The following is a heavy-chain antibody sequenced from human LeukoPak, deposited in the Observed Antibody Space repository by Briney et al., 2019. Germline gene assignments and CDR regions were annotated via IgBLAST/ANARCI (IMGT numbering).Heavy chain of an antibody. Sequence: SETLSLTCAVHGGSFSGYYWSWIRQPPGKGLEWIGEINHSGSTNYNPSLKSRVTISVDTSKNQFSLKLSSVTAADTAVYYCARGVPVLRYFDWLSPPAKNYALDYWGQGTLVTVSS. CDR1: GGSFSGYY. CDR2: INHSGST. J-gene: IGHJ4*02. CDR3: ARGVPVLRYFDWLSPPAKNYALDY. D-gene: IGHD3-9*01. V-gene: IGHV4-34*01.